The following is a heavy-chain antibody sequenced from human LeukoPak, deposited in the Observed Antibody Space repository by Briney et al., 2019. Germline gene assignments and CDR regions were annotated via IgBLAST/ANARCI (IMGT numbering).Heavy chain of an antibody. Sequence: GASVKVSCKASGYTFTGYYMHWVRQAPGQGLEWMGWINPNSGGTNYAQKFQGRVTMTRDTSISTAYMELSRLRSDDTAVYYCARARNAGPATNWFDPWGQGTLVTVSS. CDR2: INPNSGGT. V-gene: IGHV1-2*02. D-gene: IGHD2-15*01. J-gene: IGHJ5*02. CDR1: GYTFTGYY. CDR3: ARARNAGPATNWFDP.